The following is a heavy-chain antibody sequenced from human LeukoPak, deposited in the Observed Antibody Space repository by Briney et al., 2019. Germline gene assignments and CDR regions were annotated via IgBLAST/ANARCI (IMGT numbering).Heavy chain of an antibody. V-gene: IGHV1-18*01. CDR1: GYTFTSYG. CDR3: AREKIWNYYYYGMDV. CDR2: ISAYNGNT. D-gene: IGHD1-1*01. J-gene: IGHJ6*02. Sequence: GASVKVSCKASGYTFTSYGISWVRQAPGQGLEWMGWISAYNGNTNYAQKLQGRVTMTTDTSTSTAYMELRSLRSDDTAVYYCAREKIWNYYYYGMDVWGQGTTVTVSS.